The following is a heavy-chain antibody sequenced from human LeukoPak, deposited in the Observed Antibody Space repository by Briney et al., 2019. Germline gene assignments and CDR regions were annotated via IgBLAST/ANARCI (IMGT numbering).Heavy chain of an antibody. J-gene: IGHJ1*01. CDR2: MNPNSGNT. Sequence: ASVKVSCKASGYTFTSYDISWVRQAAGQGLEWMGWMNPNSGNTGYAQKFKSRVTMTGNTSISTSYMELYSLISEDTAVYYCARGVRDSSGREYFQHWGQGTLVTVSS. D-gene: IGHD3-22*01. CDR3: ARGVRDSSGREYFQH. V-gene: IGHV1-8*01. CDR1: GYTFTSYD.